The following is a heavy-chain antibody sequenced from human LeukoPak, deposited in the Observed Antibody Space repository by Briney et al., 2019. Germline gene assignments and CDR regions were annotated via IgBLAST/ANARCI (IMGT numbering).Heavy chain of an antibody. Sequence: ASVKVSCKASRYTFIDYYIYWVRHAPGQGLEWMGWINPNSGGTSYAQKFQGRVTMTRDTSTSTAYMDLSSLRSDDTAVYYCARGGWVRGVITRNGLDYWGQGTLVTVSS. CDR1: RYTFIDYY. J-gene: IGHJ4*02. CDR2: INPNSGGT. CDR3: ARGGWVRGVITRNGLDY. D-gene: IGHD3-10*01. V-gene: IGHV1-2*02.